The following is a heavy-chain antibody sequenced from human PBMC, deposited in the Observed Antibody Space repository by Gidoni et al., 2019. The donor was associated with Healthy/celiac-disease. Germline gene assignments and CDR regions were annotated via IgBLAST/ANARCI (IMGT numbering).Heavy chain of an antibody. J-gene: IGHJ4*02. D-gene: IGHD3-10*01. CDR3: ARALAIGGVDY. CDR1: GYTFTSYY. Sequence: PGASVKVSCKASGYTFTSYYMHLVRQAPGQGREWMGIINPSGGSTSYEQKFQGRVTMTRETSTSTGYMELSSLRSEDTAVYYCARALAIGGVDYWGQGTLVTVSS. V-gene: IGHV1-46*01. CDR2: INPSGGST.